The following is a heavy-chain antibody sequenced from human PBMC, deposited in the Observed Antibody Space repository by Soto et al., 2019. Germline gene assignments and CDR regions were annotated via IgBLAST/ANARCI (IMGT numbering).Heavy chain of an antibody. CDR3: ARGLFGQQWLVGFDT. J-gene: IGHJ4*02. D-gene: IGHD6-19*01. CDR1: GGSFSNYI. Sequence: QVHLVQSGAEVKKPGSSVKVSCKASGGSFSNYIFAWVRQAPGQGLEWMGGTIPMFATAQYGQKFQGRVTIPADESTSTVYMDLTSLTSDDTAVYYCARGLFGQQWLVGFDTWGQGTLVTVSS. V-gene: IGHV1-69*01. CDR2: TIPMFATA.